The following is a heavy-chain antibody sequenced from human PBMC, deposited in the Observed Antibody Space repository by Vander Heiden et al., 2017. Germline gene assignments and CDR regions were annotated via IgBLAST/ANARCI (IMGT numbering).Heavy chain of an antibody. Sequence: EVQLVESGGGLVQPGGFLRLSCAASVFTFSSYSVNWVRQAPGKGLEWVSYISTSSGTIYYADSVKGRFTISRDNAKNSLYLQMISLRDEDTAVYYCARGPNWFDPWGQGTLVTVSS. CDR3: ARGPNWFDP. J-gene: IGHJ5*02. CDR2: ISTSSGTI. V-gene: IGHV3-48*02. CDR1: VFTFSSYS.